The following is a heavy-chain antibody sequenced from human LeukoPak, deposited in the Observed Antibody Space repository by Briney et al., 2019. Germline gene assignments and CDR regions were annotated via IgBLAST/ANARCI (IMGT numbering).Heavy chain of an antibody. CDR1: GGSFSGYY. CDR2: INHSGST. Sequence: SETLSLTCAVYGGSFSGYYWSWIRQPPGKGLEWIGEINHSGSTNYNPSLKSRVTISVDTSKNQFYLKLSSVTAADTAVYYCARGKVPYYFDYWGQGTLVTVSS. V-gene: IGHV4-34*01. CDR3: ARGKVPYYFDY. J-gene: IGHJ4*02.